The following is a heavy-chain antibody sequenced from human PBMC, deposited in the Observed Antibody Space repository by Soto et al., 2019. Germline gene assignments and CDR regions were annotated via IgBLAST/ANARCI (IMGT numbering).Heavy chain of an antibody. Sequence: EVLLVESGGGLAQPGGSLRLSCVASGFTFSRYWMHWVRQAPGKGLVWVSRINSDGRSTNYADSVKGRFTISRDNAKNTLYLQMNSLRAEDTAVYYCARAVTVSHWFDPWGQGTLVTVSS. CDR2: INSDGRST. D-gene: IGHD4-17*01. V-gene: IGHV3-74*01. CDR1: GFTFSRYW. CDR3: ARAVTVSHWFDP. J-gene: IGHJ5*02.